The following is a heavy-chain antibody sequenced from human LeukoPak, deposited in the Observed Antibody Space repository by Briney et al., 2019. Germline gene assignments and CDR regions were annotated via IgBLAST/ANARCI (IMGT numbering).Heavy chain of an antibody. Sequence: GGSLRLSCAASGFTFSSYGMHWVRQAPGKGLEWVAFIRYDGSNKYYADSVKGRFTISRDNAKNSLYLQMNSLRAEDTAVYYCARDWVVAATLSRTTVTTSAFDIWGQGTMVTVSS. CDR2: IRYDGSNK. D-gene: IGHD2-15*01. CDR3: ARDWVVAATLSRTTVTTSAFDI. V-gene: IGHV3-30*02. CDR1: GFTFSSYG. J-gene: IGHJ3*02.